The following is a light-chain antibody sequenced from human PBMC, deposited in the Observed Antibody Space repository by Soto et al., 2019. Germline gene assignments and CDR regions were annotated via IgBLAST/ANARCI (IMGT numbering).Light chain of an antibody. V-gene: IGKV3-15*01. CDR2: DTS. CDR3: QQYSNWPPIT. Sequence: EMVITHSSATRSRWPVERATLSCRASQSVSSKLAWYQQKPGQAPRLLIYDTSTRATGIPARFSGSGSGTEFTLTISSLQSEDFAVYYCQQYSNWPPITFGQGTRLEI. J-gene: IGKJ5*01. CDR1: QSVSSK.